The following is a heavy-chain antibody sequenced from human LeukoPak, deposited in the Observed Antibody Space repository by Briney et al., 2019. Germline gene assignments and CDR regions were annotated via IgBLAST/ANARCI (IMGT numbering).Heavy chain of an antibody. CDR1: GGTFSSYA. V-gene: IGHV1-69*04. J-gene: IGHJ4*02. CDR3: ARDSGSGWYYY. D-gene: IGHD6-19*01. CDR2: IIPILGMA. Sequence: RASVKVSCKASGGTFSSYAISWVRQAPGQGLEWMGRIIPILGMANYAQKLQGRVTITADKSTSTAYMELSSLRSEDTAVYYCARDSGSGWYYYWGQGTLVTVPS.